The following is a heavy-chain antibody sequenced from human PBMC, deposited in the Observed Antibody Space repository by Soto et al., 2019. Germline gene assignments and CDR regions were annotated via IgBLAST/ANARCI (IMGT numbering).Heavy chain of an antibody. J-gene: IGHJ4*02. Sequence: PGGSLRLSCAASGFTFSSYAMSWVRQAPGKGLEWVTAISGSGGSTYYADSVKGRFTISSDNSKNTLYLQMNSLRAEDTAVYYCAKTFEGFTMIVVVPYFDYWGQGTLVTVSS. CDR2: ISGSGGST. D-gene: IGHD3-22*01. CDR1: GFTFSSYA. CDR3: AKTFEGFTMIVVVPYFDY. V-gene: IGHV3-23*01.